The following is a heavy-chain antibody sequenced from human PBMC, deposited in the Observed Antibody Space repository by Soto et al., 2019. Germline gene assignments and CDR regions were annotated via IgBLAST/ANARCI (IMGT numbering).Heavy chain of an antibody. D-gene: IGHD3-10*01. Sequence: GGSLRLSCAASGFTFDDYAMHWVRQAPGKGLEWVSGISWNSGSIGYADSVKGRFTISRDNAKNSLYLQMNSLRAEDTALYYCAKDLGVRISYDFDYWGQGTLVTVAS. J-gene: IGHJ4*02. CDR3: AKDLGVRISYDFDY. CDR2: ISWNSGSI. V-gene: IGHV3-9*01. CDR1: GFTFDDYA.